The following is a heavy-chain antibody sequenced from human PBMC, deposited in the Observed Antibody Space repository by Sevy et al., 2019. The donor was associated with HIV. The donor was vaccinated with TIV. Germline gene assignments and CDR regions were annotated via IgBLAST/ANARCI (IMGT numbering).Heavy chain of an antibody. CDR1: GFIFSDYY. CDR3: ARASDWNQAFFHH. CDR2: ISSSGGTI. J-gene: IGHJ1*01. Sequence: GGCLRLSCAASGFIFSDYYMSWIRQAPGKGLEWVSYISSSGGTIYYADSVKGRFTISRDNAKKSGHLQINSLRAEDTAVYYCARASDWNQAFFHHWGQGTMVTVSS. D-gene: IGHD1-1*01. V-gene: IGHV3-11*01.